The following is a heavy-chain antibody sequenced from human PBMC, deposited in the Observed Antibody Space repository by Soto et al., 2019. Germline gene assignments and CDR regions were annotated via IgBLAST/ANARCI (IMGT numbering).Heavy chain of an antibody. D-gene: IGHD2-15*01. CDR3: ARAVVEVVAATSLSWWFDP. V-gene: IGHV4-38-2*01. J-gene: IGHJ5*02. CDR2: IYPRGST. Sequence: SETLSLTCAVSGYSISSGYYWGWSRQPPGKGLEWSGSIYPRGSTYYNPSLKSRVTISVDTSKQQFFLMLSSVTAAATAAYYFARAVVEVVAATSLSWWFDPWGQGTLVTVSS. CDR1: GYSISSGYY.